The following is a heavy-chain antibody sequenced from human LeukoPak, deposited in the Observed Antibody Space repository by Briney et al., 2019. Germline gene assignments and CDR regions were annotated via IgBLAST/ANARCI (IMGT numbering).Heavy chain of an antibody. CDR3: ARDPGGYSSGGELDV. V-gene: IGHV3-11*04. Sequence: PGGSLRLSCAASGFTFSDYYMTWIRQAPGKGLEWVSYISRSGNTIYYADSLKGRFTISRDNAKNSLYLQMNSLRAEDMAVYYCARDPGGYSSGGELDVWGKGTTVTVSS. D-gene: IGHD6-19*01. CDR1: GFTFSDYY. CDR2: ISRSGNTI. J-gene: IGHJ6*04.